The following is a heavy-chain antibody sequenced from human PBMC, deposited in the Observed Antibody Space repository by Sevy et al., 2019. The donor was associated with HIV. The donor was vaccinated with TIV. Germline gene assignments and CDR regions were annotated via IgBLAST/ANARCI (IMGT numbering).Heavy chain of an antibody. J-gene: IGHJ6*02. CDR2: ISVRGDRK. CDR1: GFTFSNYA. V-gene: IGHV3-23*01. D-gene: IGHD2-8*02. CDR3: ARVPIRTPPGDYYYYGMDV. Sequence: GGSLRLSCAASGFTFSNYAMGWVRQAPGKGLEWVSGISVRGDRKYYADSVKGRFTISRDNSKNTLFLQMNSLRAEDTAVYYCARVPIRTPPGDYYYYGMDVWGQGTTVTVSS.